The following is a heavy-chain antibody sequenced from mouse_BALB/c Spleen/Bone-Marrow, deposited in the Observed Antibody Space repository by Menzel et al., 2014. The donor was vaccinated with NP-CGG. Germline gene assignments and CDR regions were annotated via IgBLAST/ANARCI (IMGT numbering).Heavy chain of an antibody. CDR1: GYSITSDYA. CDR2: INYSGIT. V-gene: IGHV3-2*02. Sequence: VQLQQPGPGLVKPSQSLSLTCTVTGYSITSDYAWNWIRQFPGNKLEWMGYINYSGITYYNPSLKSRISITRDTSKNQFFLQLNSVTTEDTATYYCARSRAVYSDYWGQGTTLTVSS. CDR3: ARSRAVYSDY. D-gene: IGHD3-1*01. J-gene: IGHJ2*01.